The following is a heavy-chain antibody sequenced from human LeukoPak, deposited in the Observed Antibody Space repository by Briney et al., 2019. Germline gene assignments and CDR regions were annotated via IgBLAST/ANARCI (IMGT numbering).Heavy chain of an antibody. CDR2: IYYNGRT. J-gene: IGHJ3*02. CDR1: GDSINNNNYY. V-gene: IGHV4-39*01. D-gene: IGHD3-3*01. Sequence: SETPSLTCTVSGDSINNNNYYWGWLRQPPGKGLEWIGNIYYNGRTYYSPSLKSRGTISVDTSNNQFSLKLSSVTAADTAVYYCARITDRTIFGEIMHGFDIWGQGTPVTVSS. CDR3: ARITDRTIFGEIMHGFDI.